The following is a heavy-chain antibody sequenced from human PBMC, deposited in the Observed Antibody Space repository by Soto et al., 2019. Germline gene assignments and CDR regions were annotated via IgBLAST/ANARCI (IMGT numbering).Heavy chain of an antibody. D-gene: IGHD5-18*01. CDR2: IYYSGST. Sequence: SETLSLTCTVSGGSISSGDYYWSWIRQPPGKGLEWIGYIYYSGSTYYNPPLKSRVTISVDTSKNQFSLKLSSVTAADTAVYYCARERVPGYSDYWGQGTLVTVSS. V-gene: IGHV4-30-4*01. CDR3: ARERVPGYSDY. CDR1: GGSISSGDYY. J-gene: IGHJ4*02.